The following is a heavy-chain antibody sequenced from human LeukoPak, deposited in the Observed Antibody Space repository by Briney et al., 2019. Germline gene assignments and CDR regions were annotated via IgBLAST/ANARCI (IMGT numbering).Heavy chain of an antibody. Sequence: SETLSLTCTVSGGSISSSSYYWGWIRQPPGKGLEWIGSIYYSGSTYYNPSLKSRVTISVDTSKNQFSLKLSSVTAADTAVYYCATDPASWFDPWGQGTLVTVSS. V-gene: IGHV4-39*02. CDR1: GGSISSSSYY. J-gene: IGHJ5*02. CDR3: ATDPASWFDP. CDR2: IYYSGST.